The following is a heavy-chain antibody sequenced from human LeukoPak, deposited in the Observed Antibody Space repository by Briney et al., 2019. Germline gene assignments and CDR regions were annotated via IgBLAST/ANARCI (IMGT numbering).Heavy chain of an antibody. CDR3: ARGITGTTNAFDI. CDR1: GFSFNSHS. CDR2: ISSSSAYI. Sequence: PGGSLRLSCAASGFSFNSHSMTWVRQAPGKGLEWVSSISSSSAYIYYTDSVKGRFTISRDNAKNSLYLQMNSLRAEDTAVYYCARGITGTTNAFDIWGQGTMVTVSS. D-gene: IGHD1-20*01. V-gene: IGHV3-21*01. J-gene: IGHJ3*02.